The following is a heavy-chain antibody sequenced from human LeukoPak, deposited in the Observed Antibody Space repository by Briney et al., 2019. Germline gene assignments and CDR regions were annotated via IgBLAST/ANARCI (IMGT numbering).Heavy chain of an antibody. CDR2: ISSSSSYI. CDR1: GFTVSSNY. J-gene: IGHJ4*02. V-gene: IGHV3-21*01. D-gene: IGHD1-7*01. CDR3: ARDLTGGLTGTTSY. Sequence: GGSLRLSCAASGFTVSSNYMSWVRQAPGKGLEWVSSISSSSSYIYYADSVKGRFTISRDNAKNSLYLQMNGLRAEDTAVYYCARDLTGGLTGTTSYWGQGTLVTVSS.